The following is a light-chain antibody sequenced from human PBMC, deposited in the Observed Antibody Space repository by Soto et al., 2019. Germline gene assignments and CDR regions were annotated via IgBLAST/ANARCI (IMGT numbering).Light chain of an antibody. Sequence: QSALTQPPSASGSPGQSVTISCTGTRNDVGGYNYVSWYQQHPGKAPKLIISEVTKRPSGVPDRFSGSKSGNTASLTVSGLQAEDEADYYCSSYAGSNIHVVGTGTKVTVL. CDR3: SSYAGSNIHV. J-gene: IGLJ1*01. CDR1: RNDVGGYNY. V-gene: IGLV2-8*01. CDR2: EVT.